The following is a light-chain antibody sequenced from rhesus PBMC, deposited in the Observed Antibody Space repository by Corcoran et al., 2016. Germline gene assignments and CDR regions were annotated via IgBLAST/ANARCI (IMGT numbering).Light chain of an antibody. J-gene: IGKJ4*01. CDR2: KAS. V-gene: IGKV1-74*01. Sequence: DIQMTQSPSSLSASVGDRVTITCRASENVNNYLNWYQQKPGKAPKLLIYKASTLQSGVPSRFSGSESWTDDTFTISSLQPEDVATYYCQHGYGTPLTFGGGTKVELK. CDR1: ENVNNY. CDR3: QHGYGTPLT.